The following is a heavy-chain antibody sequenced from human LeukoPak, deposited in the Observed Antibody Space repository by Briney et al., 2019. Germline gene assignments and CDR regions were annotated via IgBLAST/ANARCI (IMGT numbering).Heavy chain of an antibody. D-gene: IGHD1-1*01. V-gene: IGHV3-30-3*01. CDR2: ISYDGSNK. J-gene: IGHJ4*02. CDR3: ARDGNNWNGYYLDY. Sequence: GRSLRLSCAASGFTFSSYAMHWVRQAPGKGLEWVAVISYDGSNKYYADSVKGRFTISRDNSKNTLYLQMNSLRAEDTAVYYCARDGNNWNGYYLDYWGQGTLVTVSS. CDR1: GFTFSSYA.